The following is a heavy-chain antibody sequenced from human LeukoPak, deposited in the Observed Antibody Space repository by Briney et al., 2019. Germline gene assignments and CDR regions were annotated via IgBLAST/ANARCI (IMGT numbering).Heavy chain of an antibody. CDR2: ISYDGSNK. J-gene: IGHJ6*04. CDR1: GFTFSSYA. Sequence: GGSLRLSCAASGFTFSSYAMHWVRQAPGKGLEWVAVISYDGSNKYYADSVKGRFTISRDNSKNTLYLQMNSLRAEDTAVYYCARDRALYSSSWYPSMDVWGKGTTVTVPS. CDR3: ARDRALYSSSWYPSMDV. V-gene: IGHV3-30*04. D-gene: IGHD6-13*01.